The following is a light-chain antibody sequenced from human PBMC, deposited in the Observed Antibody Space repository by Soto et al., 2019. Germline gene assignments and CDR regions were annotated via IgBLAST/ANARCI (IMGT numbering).Light chain of an antibody. CDR3: QQANTFPLT. CDR2: GAS. J-gene: IGKJ4*01. CDR1: QSIDTW. Sequence: DIQMTQSPSTLSASVGDRVTITCRASQSIDTWLAWYQHKPGKAPKLLIFGASSLQSGVPSRFSGSGSGTDFTLIISSLQPEDFANYYCQQANTFPLTFGGGTKVEIK. V-gene: IGKV1-12*01.